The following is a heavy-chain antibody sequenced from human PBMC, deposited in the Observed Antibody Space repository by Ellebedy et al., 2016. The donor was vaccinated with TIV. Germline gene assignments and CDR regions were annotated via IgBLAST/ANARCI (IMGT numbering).Heavy chain of an antibody. CDR3: ASQPHWPAAMDYYYYYMDV. CDR2: IIPIFGTA. CDR1: GGTFSSYA. J-gene: IGHJ6*03. V-gene: IGHV1-69*13. D-gene: IGHD2-2*01. Sequence: SVQVSCXASGGTFSSYAISWVRQAPGQGLEWMGGIIPIFGTANYAQKFQGRVTITADESTSTAYMELSSLRSEDTAVYYCASQPHWPAAMDYYYYYMDVWGKGTTVTVSS.